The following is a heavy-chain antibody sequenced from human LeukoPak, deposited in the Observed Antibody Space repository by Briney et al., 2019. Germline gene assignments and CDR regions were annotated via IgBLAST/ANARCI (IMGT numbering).Heavy chain of an antibody. V-gene: IGHV3-30*02. J-gene: IGHJ4*02. CDR1: GFTFSSYG. CDR2: IRYDGSNE. CDR3: AKARRGYYDSSGYYSPPAPPDY. D-gene: IGHD3-22*01. Sequence: GGSLRLSCAASGFTFSSYGMHWVRQAPGKGLEWVSFIRYDGSNEYYADSVRGRFTISRDNSKNTLYLQMNSLRAEDTAVYYCAKARRGYYDSSGYYSPPAPPDYWGQGTLVTVSS.